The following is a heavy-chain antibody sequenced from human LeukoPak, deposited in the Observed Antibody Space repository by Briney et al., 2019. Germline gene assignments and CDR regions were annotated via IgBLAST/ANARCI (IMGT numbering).Heavy chain of an antibody. CDR2: ISSSSSYI. V-gene: IGHV3-21*01. CDR3: ARVDSSPRYYCYGMDV. Sequence: PGGSLRLSCAASGFTFSSYSMNWVRQAPGKGLEWVSSISSSSSYINYADSVKGRFTISRDNAKNSLYLQMNSLRAEDTAVYYCARVDSSPRYYCYGMDVWGQGTTVTVSS. CDR1: GFTFSSYS. J-gene: IGHJ6*02. D-gene: IGHD4-11*01.